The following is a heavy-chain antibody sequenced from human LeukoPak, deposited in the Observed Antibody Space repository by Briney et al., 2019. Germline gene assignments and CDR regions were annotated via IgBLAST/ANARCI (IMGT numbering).Heavy chain of an antibody. V-gene: IGHV3-21*01. CDR1: GFTFSSYE. CDR3: ARAVGSGYYRHFDY. Sequence: GGSLRLSCAASGFTFSSYEMNWVRQAPGKGLEWVSFISTSSSNIYYADSVKGRFTISRDNAKNSLYLQMNSLRAEDTAVYYCARAVGSGYYRHFDYWGQGTLVTVSS. D-gene: IGHD3-3*01. CDR2: ISTSSSNI. J-gene: IGHJ4*02.